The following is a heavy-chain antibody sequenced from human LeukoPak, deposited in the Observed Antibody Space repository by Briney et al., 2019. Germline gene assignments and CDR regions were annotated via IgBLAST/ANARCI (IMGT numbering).Heavy chain of an antibody. CDR3: ARDLQQQLVDDDIYYYYYYMDV. D-gene: IGHD6-13*01. CDR2: IDSKTGNP. CDR1: GYTFTSYS. Sequence: ASVKVSCKASGYTFTSYSINWVRQAPGQGLEWMGWIDSKTGNPTYAQGFTGRFVFSLDTSVTTAYLQISSLKAEDTAVYYCARDLQQQLVDDDIYYYYYYMDVWGKGTTVTVSS. V-gene: IGHV7-4-1*02. J-gene: IGHJ6*03.